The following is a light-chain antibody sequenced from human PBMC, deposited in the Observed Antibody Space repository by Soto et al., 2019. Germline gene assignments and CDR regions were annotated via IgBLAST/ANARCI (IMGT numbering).Light chain of an antibody. CDR1: QAINNY. Sequence: VIWVTQSPSLLSASTGDRVTISCRMSQAINNYLAWYQQRPGKAPKLLIYAAYTLQSGVPSRFSGSGSGTDFTLTISYLQSEDFATYYCQQYYDFPLTFGGGTKVEIK. J-gene: IGKJ4*01. V-gene: IGKV1D-8*01. CDR3: QQYYDFPLT. CDR2: AAY.